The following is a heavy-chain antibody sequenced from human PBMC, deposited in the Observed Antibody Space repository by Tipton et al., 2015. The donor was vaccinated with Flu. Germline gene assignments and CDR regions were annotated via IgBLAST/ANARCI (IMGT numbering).Heavy chain of an antibody. V-gene: IGHV4-59*12. J-gene: IGHJ4*02. D-gene: IGHD2-21*02. Sequence: GLVKPSETLSLTCAVSGVSIRSDYWSWIRQSPGKGLEWIGYIYDSGGTNYNSSLKSRVTISVDTSKNQFSLKVFSVTAADTAVYYCARDGNWYSHFDYWGQGTPVTVSS. CDR2: IYDSGGT. CDR1: GVSIRSDY. CDR3: ARDGNWYSHFDY.